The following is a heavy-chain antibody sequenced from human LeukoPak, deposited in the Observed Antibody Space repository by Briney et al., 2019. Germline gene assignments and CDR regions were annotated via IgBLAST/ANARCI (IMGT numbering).Heavy chain of an antibody. V-gene: IGHV3-30*02. CDR2: IRNDGSHK. Sequence: GGSLRLSCAASGLSFSSYGMHWVRQAPGKGPEWVAVIRNDGSHKYYADSVKGRFTISRDNSKNTLVLQMNSLTAEDTAVYYCVKDRVTEAYGMEVWGQGTTVTVSS. CDR1: GLSFSSYG. CDR3: VKDRVTEAYGMEV. J-gene: IGHJ6*02.